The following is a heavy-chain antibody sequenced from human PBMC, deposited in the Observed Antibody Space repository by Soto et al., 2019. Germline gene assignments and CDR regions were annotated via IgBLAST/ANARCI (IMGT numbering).Heavy chain of an antibody. CDR3: AKDRVLKLAAALTS. J-gene: IGHJ5*02. V-gene: IGHV3-23*01. D-gene: IGHD6-13*01. Sequence: GGSLRLSSAASGFTFSSYAMSWVRQAPGKGLEWVSAISGSGGSTYYADSVKGRFTISRDNSKNTLYLQMNSLRAEDTAVYYCAKDRVLKLAAALTSWGQGTLVTVSS. CDR2: ISGSGGST. CDR1: GFTFSSYA.